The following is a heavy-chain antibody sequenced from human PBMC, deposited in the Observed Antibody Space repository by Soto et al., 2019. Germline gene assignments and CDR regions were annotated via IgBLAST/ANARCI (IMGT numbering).Heavy chain of an antibody. Sequence: SVKVSCKASGSTFSSYAISWVRQAPGQGLEWMGGIIPIFGTANYAQKFQGRVTITADESTSTAYMELSSLRSEDTAVYYCANRGTGYSSGWTDAFDIWGQGTMVTVSS. J-gene: IGHJ3*02. CDR1: GSTFSSYA. CDR3: ANRGTGYSSGWTDAFDI. D-gene: IGHD6-19*01. V-gene: IGHV1-69*13. CDR2: IIPIFGTA.